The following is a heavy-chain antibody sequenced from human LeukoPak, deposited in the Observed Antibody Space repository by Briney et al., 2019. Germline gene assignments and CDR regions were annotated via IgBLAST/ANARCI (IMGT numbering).Heavy chain of an antibody. CDR2: IDQSGGRN. J-gene: IGHJ5*02. D-gene: IGHD4/OR15-4a*01. CDR1: GFTFSRFW. CDR3: ARVLYRAKGVPHWFDP. Sequence: GGSLRLSCAASGFTFSRFWMNWVRQAPGRGLEWVANIDQSGGRNNYVDSVKGRFTISRDNAKNSLFLEMSSLRADDTAVYFCARVLYRAKGVPHWFDPWGQGTLVTVSS. V-gene: IGHV3-7*05.